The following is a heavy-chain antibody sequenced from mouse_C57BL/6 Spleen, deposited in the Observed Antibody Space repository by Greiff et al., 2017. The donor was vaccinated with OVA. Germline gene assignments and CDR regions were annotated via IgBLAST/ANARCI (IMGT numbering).Heavy chain of an antibody. CDR1: GYTFTSYW. D-gene: IGHD3-2*02. CDR2: IDPSDSET. V-gene: IGHV1-52*01. Sequence: QVQLQQPGAELVRPGSSVKLSCKASGYTFTSYWMNWVKQRPLQGLEWIGNIDPSDSETHYNQQFKDKATLTVDKSSSTAYMHLSSLTSEDSAVYYSARRTAQATGNAMDYWGQGTSVTVSS. CDR3: ARRTAQATGNAMDY. J-gene: IGHJ4*01.